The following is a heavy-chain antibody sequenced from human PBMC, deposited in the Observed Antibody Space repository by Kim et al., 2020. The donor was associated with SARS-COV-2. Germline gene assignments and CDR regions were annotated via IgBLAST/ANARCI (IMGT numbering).Heavy chain of an antibody. CDR3: AGVWGGNWNYYFDY. V-gene: IGHV3-7*04. D-gene: IGHD1-7*01. Sequence: DSVKGRFPISRDNAKNSLYLQMNSRRAEDPAVYYCAGVWGGNWNYYFDYWGQGTLVTVSS. J-gene: IGHJ4*02.